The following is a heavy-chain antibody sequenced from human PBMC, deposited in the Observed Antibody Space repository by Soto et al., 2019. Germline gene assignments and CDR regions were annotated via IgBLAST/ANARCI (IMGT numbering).Heavy chain of an antibody. D-gene: IGHD2-21*02. Sequence: SETLSLTCAVTGGSVTSGNYYWSWIRQPPGKGLEWIGHIYYSGSTNYNPSLKSRVTISVDASKNQFSLKLSSVTAADTAIYYCARGPVVTPFVDYWGQGTLVPVPS. CDR3: ARGPVVTPFVDY. J-gene: IGHJ4*02. CDR1: GGSVTSGNYY. CDR2: IYYSGST. V-gene: IGHV4-61*01.